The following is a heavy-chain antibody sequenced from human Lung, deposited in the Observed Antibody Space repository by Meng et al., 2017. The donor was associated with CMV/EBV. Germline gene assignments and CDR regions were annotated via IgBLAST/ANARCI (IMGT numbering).Heavy chain of an antibody. Sequence: QAELCQSGVELRKPGDSVKVSCKASGYTFTNYGITWVRQAPGQGLEWMGWINAYNGDTNYAQTLQGRVTMTTDTSTSTAYMELRSLRSDDTAVYYCARVEVGITSGDYWGQGTLVTVSS. J-gene: IGHJ4*02. D-gene: IGHD1-26*01. CDR1: GYTFTNYG. V-gene: IGHV1-18*01. CDR2: INAYNGDT. CDR3: ARVEVGITSGDY.